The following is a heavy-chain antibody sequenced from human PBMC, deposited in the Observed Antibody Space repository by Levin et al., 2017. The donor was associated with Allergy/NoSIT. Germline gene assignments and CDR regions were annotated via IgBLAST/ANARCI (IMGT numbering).Heavy chain of an antibody. CDR2: VNCNSGDT. J-gene: IGHJ4*02. D-gene: IGHD4-17*01. CDR1: GYTFTDHY. Sequence: ASVKVSCEAAGYTFTDHYMHWVRQPPGQGLEWMGWVNCNSGDTHYAQKFQDRVTMTRDTSITTAYIEVSSLRFDDTALYFCARNDYGDYVQNFDYWGQGTLVTVSS. V-gene: IGHV1-2*02. CDR3: ARNDYGDYVQNFDY.